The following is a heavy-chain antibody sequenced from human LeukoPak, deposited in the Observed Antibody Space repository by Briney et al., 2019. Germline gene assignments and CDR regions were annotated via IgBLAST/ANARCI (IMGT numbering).Heavy chain of an antibody. J-gene: IGHJ6*03. D-gene: IGHD6-13*01. CDR1: GYTFTGYY. V-gene: IGHV1-2*02. CDR2: INPNSGGT. CDR3: AREGRRIAAAGTEFYYYYYYYMDV. Sequence: ASVKVSCKASGYTFTGYYMHWVRQAPGQGLEWMGWINPNSGGTNYAQKLQGRVTMTTDTSTSTAYMELRSLRSDDTAVYYCAREGRRIAAAGTEFYYYYYYYMDVWGKGTTVTVSS.